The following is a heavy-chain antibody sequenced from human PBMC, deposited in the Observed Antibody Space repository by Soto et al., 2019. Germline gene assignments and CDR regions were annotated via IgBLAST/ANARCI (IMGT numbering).Heavy chain of an antibody. CDR1: EYTFTGYY. CDR3: ARGGPYCSSTSCYLSQAFYYGMDV. Sequence: AAGKVSCKASEYTFTGYYMRWVLQAPGQALAWTGWINPNSGGTNYAEKFQGWVTMTRDTSISTAYMELSRLRSDDTAVYYCARGGPYCSSTSCYLSQAFYYGMDVWGQGTTVTVSS. V-gene: IGHV1-2*04. D-gene: IGHD2-2*01. J-gene: IGHJ6*02. CDR2: INPNSGGT.